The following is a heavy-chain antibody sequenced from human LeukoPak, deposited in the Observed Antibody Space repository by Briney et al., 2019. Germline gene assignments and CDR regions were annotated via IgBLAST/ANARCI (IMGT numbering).Heavy chain of an antibody. D-gene: IGHD1-1*01. J-gene: IGHJ4*02. CDR2: IIPIFGTA. CDR3: ARVNWNDVGFDY. CDR1: GGTFSSYA. V-gene: IGHV1-69*05. Sequence: SVKVSCKASGGTFSSYAISWVRQAPGQRLEWMGRIIPIFGTANYAQKFQGRVTITTDESTSTAYMELSSLRSEDTAVYHCARVNWNDVGFDYWGQGTLVTVSS.